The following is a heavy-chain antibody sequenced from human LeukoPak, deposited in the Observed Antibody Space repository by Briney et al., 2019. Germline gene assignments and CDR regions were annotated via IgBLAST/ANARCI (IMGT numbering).Heavy chain of an antibody. CDR1: SGSISSYY. CDR3: ARALYDTHAFDI. D-gene: IGHD3-22*01. J-gene: IGHJ3*02. Sequence: LETLSLTCTVSSGSISSYYWSWIRQPPGKGLEWIGYIFYNGRTNYNPPLKSRVTISIGTSKNQFSLKLSSVTAADTAMYYCARALYDTHAFDIWGQGTMVTVPS. V-gene: IGHV4-59*01. CDR2: IFYNGRT.